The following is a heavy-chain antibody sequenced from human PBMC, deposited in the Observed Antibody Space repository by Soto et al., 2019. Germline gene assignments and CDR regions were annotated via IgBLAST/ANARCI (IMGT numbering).Heavy chain of an antibody. V-gene: IGHV4-59*08. Sequence: QVQLQESGPGLVKPSETLSLTCTVSGGSISSYDWSWIRQPPGKGLEWIGYIYYSGSTNYNPSLKSRVTISVDTSKNQFSLKLSSLTAADTAVYYCARQLDYYYGLDVLGQGTTVTVSS. CDR1: GGSISSYD. J-gene: IGHJ6*02. CDR2: IYYSGST. CDR3: ARQLDYYYGLDV.